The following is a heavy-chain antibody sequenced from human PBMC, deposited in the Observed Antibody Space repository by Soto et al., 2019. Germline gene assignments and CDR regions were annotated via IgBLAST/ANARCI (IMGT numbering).Heavy chain of an antibody. V-gene: IGHV1-69*12. CDR1: GGTFSSYA. Sequence: QVQLVQSGAEVKKPGSSVKVSCKASGGTFSSYAISWVRQAHGQGLEWIGEIIPIFGTANYAQKFQGRFTINAEEAMTSAYMEQASLRSDDTAVNYCARRTGVMVVAVTSYVFDSSGHGTMVSVSS. J-gene: IGHJ3*02. D-gene: IGHD2-15*01. CDR2: IIPIFGTA. CDR3: ARRTGVMVVAVTSYVFDS.